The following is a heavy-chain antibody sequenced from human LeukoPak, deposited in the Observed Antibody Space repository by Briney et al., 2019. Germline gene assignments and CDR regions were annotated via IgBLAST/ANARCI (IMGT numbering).Heavy chain of an antibody. CDR1: GFTFAGFA. Sequence: GGSLRLSCAASGFTFAGFAMSWVRQAPGKGLGWVSAISGGDGSTYYTDSVKGRFTISTDNSKNMLYLQMNSLRPEDTAVYYCAKENSGTYLYYFDYWGQGTLVTVSS. V-gene: IGHV3-23*01. CDR3: AKENSGTYLYYFDY. J-gene: IGHJ4*02. CDR2: ISGGDGST. D-gene: IGHD1-26*01.